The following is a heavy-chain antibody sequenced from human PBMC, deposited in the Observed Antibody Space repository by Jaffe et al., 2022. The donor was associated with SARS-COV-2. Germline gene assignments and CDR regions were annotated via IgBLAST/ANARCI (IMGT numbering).Heavy chain of an antibody. V-gene: IGHV4-61*02. CDR2: IYTSGST. CDR1: GGSISSGSYY. Sequence: QVQLQESGPGLVKPSQTLSLTCTVSGGSISSGSYYWSWIRQPAGKGLEWIGRIYTSGSTNYNPSLKSRVTISVDTSKNQFSLKLSSVTAADTAVYYCARERSYSYLAAGGFDYWGQGTLVTVSS. D-gene: IGHD1-26*01. J-gene: IGHJ4*02. CDR3: ARERSYSYLAAGGFDY.